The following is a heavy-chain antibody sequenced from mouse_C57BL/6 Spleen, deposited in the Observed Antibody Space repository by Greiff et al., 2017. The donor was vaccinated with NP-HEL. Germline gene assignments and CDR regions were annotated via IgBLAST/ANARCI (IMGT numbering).Heavy chain of an antibody. V-gene: IGHV1-81*01. D-gene: IGHD1-1*01. CDR2: IYPRSGNT. CDR3: ASTTVVSYWYFDV. CDR1: GYTFTSYG. J-gene: IGHJ1*03. Sequence: QVQLQQSGAELARPGASVKLSCKASGYTFTSYGISWVKQRTGQGLEWIGEIYPRSGNTYYNEKFKGKATLTADKSSSTAYMELRSLTSEDSAVYVCASTTVVSYWYFDVWGTGTTVTVSS.